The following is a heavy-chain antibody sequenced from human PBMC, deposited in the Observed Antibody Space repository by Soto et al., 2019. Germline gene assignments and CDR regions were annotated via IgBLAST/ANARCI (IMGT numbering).Heavy chain of an antibody. CDR1: GGSISTNNW. D-gene: IGHD3-22*01. V-gene: IGHV4-4*02. Sequence: QVQLQESGPGLVKPSGTLSLTCVVSGGSISTNNWWSWVRQPPGKGLEWIGEIYHSGSTNYNPSLKSPVTISVDKSKNQFSLRLNSVTAADTAVYYCASKYYYDGYFDYWGQGTLVTVSS. CDR3: ASKYYYDGYFDY. CDR2: IYHSGST. J-gene: IGHJ4*02.